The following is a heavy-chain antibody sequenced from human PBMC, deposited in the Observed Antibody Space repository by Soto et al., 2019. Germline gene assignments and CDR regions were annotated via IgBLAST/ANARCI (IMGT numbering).Heavy chain of an antibody. Sequence: QVQLVQSGAEVKKPGASVKVSCKASGYTFTSYAMHWVRQAPGQRLEWMGWINAGNGNTKYSQKFQGRVTITRDTSASTAYMELSSLRSEDTAVYYCASGRITGTFYYYYMDVWGKGTTVTVSS. CDR1: GYTFTSYA. V-gene: IGHV1-3*01. D-gene: IGHD1-7*01. J-gene: IGHJ6*03. CDR3: ASGRITGTFYYYYMDV. CDR2: INAGNGNT.